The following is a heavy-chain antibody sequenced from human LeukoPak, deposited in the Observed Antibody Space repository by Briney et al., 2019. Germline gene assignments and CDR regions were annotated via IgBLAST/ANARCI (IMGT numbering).Heavy chain of an antibody. J-gene: IGHJ4*02. D-gene: IGHD2-2*01. Sequence: GGSLRLSCAAPGFTFSSYAMSWVRKAPGKGREWVSAISGSGGSTYYADSVKGRFTISRDNSKNTLYLQMNSLRAEDTAVYYCAKDIVVVPAAKADYWGQGTLVTVSS. V-gene: IGHV3-23*01. CDR1: GFTFSSYA. CDR3: AKDIVVVPAAKADY. CDR2: ISGSGGST.